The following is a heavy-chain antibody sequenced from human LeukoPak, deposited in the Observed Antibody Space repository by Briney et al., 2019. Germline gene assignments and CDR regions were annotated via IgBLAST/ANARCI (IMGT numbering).Heavy chain of an antibody. V-gene: IGHV4-39*01. D-gene: IGHD2-2*01. J-gene: IGHJ3*02. Sequence: SETLSLTCTVSGGSISSTGYHWGWIRQPPGKGLEWIGNIYYSGSTYYNPSLKSRVTISVDMSKNQFSLKLTSVTAADTAMYYCATMHQPTKGMGGFDIWGQGIMVTVSS. CDR2: IYYSGST. CDR1: GGSISSTGYH. CDR3: ATMHQPTKGMGGFDI.